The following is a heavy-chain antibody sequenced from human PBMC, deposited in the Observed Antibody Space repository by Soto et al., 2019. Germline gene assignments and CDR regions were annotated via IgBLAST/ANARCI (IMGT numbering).Heavy chain of an antibody. CDR3: ARDGGISGIYYYGMDV. CDR2: IKQDGSDK. J-gene: IGHJ6*02. CDR1: GFTFSSYW. Sequence: EVQLVESGGGVVQPGGSLRLSCAASGFTFSSYWMRWVRQAPGKGLEWVANIKQDGSDKYYVDSVKGRFTISRDNAKNSLYLQMQSMRGEDTDVYSCARDGGISGIYYYGMDVWGQGTTVTVSS. D-gene: IGHD3-16*01. V-gene: IGHV3-7*04.